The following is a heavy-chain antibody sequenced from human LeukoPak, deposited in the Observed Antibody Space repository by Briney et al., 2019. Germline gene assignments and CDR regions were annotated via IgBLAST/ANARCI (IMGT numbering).Heavy chain of an antibody. J-gene: IGHJ6*03. CDR2: ISYDGSNK. CDR1: GFTFSSYA. D-gene: IGHD5-18*01. Sequence: PGGSLRLSCAASGFTFSSYAMHWVRQAPGKGLEWVAVISYDGSNKYYADSVKGQFTISRDNSKNTLYLQMNSLRAEDTAVYYCAREGYSYGSSPHYYYMDVWGKGTTVTVSS. V-gene: IGHV3-30*04. CDR3: AREGYSYGSSPHYYYMDV.